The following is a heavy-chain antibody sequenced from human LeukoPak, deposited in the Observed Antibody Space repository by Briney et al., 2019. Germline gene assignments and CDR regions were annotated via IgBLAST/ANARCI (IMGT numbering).Heavy chain of an antibody. CDR1: GGTFSSYA. V-gene: IGHV1-69*05. CDR2: IIPIFGTA. J-gene: IGHJ4*02. D-gene: IGHD3-22*01. CDR3: ASPITYYYDSSGYYF. Sequence: GASVKVSCKASGGTFSSYAISWVRQAPGQGLEWMGRIIPIFGTANYAQKFQGRVTITTDESTSTAYMELSSLRSEDTAVYYCASPITYYYDSSGYYFWGQGTLVTVSS.